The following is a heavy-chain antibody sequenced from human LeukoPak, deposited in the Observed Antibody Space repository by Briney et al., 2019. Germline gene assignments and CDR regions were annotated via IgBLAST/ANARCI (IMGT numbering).Heavy chain of an antibody. J-gene: IGHJ5*02. D-gene: IGHD1-14*01. CDR1: VFTFSNSW. V-gene: IGHV3-15*01. CDR2: IKSNTAGGTT. CDR3: TAEPNWFDP. Sequence: GGSLRLSRAASVFTFSNSWMSWVRQAPGKGLEWVGRIKSNTAGGTTHYAAPLKGRFTISKDDSKNTLYLQMNSLKTEDTAVYYCTAEPNWFDPWGQGTLVNVSS.